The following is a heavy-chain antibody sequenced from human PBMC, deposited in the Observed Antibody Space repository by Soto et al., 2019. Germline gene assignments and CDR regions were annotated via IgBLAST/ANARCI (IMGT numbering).Heavy chain of an antibody. J-gene: IGHJ3*01. CDR1: GSSMKNYY. D-gene: IGHD1-20*01. V-gene: IGHV4-59*01. Sequence: QVQLQESGPRLVKPSETLSLTCTVSGSSMKNYYWTWIRQPPGKGLECIGYIYDKGYTNYNPTLKSRVSMSIDTSKNQFSLKLNSVNAADTALYYCARENITIDAFDFWGQGTMVTVSS. CDR3: ARENITIDAFDF. CDR2: IYDKGYT.